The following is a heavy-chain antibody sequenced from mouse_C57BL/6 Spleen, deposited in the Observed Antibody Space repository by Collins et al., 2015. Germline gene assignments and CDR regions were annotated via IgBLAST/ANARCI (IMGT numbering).Heavy chain of an antibody. D-gene: IGHD2-14*01. Sequence: QIQLVQSGPELKKPGETVKISCKASGYTFTTYGMSWVKQAPGKGLKWMGWINTYSGVPTYADDFKGRLAFSLETSASTAYLQINNLKNEDTATYFCAREGTFAYWGQGTLVTVSA. CDR3: AREGTFAY. J-gene: IGHJ3*01. V-gene: IGHV9-3*01. CDR1: GYTFTTYG. CDR2: INTYSGVP.